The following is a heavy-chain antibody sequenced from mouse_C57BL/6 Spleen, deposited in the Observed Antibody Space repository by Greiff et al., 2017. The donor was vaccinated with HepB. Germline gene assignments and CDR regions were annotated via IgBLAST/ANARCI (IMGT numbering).Heavy chain of an antibody. Sequence: ESGPGLVKPSQSLSLTCSVTGYSITSGYYWNWIRQFPGNKLEWMGYISYDGSNNYNPSLKNRISITRDTSKNRFFLKLNSVTTEDTATYYCARDTGTSNYFDYWGQGTTLTVSS. CDR3: ARDTGTSNYFDY. CDR1: GYSITSGYY. D-gene: IGHD4-1*01. V-gene: IGHV3-6*01. J-gene: IGHJ2*01. CDR2: ISYDGSN.